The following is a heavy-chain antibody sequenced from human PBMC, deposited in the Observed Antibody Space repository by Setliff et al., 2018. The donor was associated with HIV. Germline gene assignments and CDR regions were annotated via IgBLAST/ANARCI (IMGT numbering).Heavy chain of an antibody. J-gene: IGHJ3*02. CDR1: GGSMSSYY. Sequence: PSETLSLTCTVSGGSMSSYYWSWIRQPPGKGLEWIGSIYYTGSTDYNPSLMSRVTISLDTPNNQFSLKLSSVTATDTAFYYCAREDYSDAFAIWGQGTMVTVSS. CDR2: IYYTGST. CDR3: AREDYSDAFAI. V-gene: IGHV4-59*08. D-gene: IGHD4-4*01.